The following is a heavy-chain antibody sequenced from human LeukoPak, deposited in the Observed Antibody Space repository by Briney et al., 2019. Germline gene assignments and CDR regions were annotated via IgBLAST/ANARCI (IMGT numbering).Heavy chain of an antibody. CDR2: IRFDGINK. Sequence: GGSLRLSCAASGFTFSSYGIHWVRQAPGKGLEWVALIRFDGINKFYADSVKGRFTVSRDNSKDTVHLQMSSLRAEDTAVYYCAKIGLGSSSWWYFDYWGQGALVTVSS. CDR1: GFTFSSYG. J-gene: IGHJ4*02. CDR3: AKIGLGSSSWWYFDY. D-gene: IGHD6-13*01. V-gene: IGHV3-30*02.